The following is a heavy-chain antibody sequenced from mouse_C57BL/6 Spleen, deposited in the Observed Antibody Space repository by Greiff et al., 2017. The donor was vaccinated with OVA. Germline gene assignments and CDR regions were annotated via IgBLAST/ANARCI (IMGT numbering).Heavy chain of an antibody. CDR3: ARSNYDYENYAMDY. CDR1: GYAFSSSW. D-gene: IGHD2-4*01. J-gene: IGHJ4*01. V-gene: IGHV1-82*01. CDR2: IYPGDGDT. Sequence: VQLQQSGPELVKPGASVKISCKASGYAFSSSWMNWVKQRPGKGLEWIGRIYPGDGDTNYNGKFKGKATLTADKSSSTAYMQLSSLTSEDSAVYFCARSNYDYENYAMDYWGQGTSVTVSS.